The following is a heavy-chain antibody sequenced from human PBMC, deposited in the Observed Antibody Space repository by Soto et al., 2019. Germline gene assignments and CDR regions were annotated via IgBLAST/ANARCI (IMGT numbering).Heavy chain of an antibody. V-gene: IGHV1-18*01. Sequence: QVPLVQSGAEVKKPGASVKVSCKASGYTCTSYGISWVRQAPGQGLEWMGWISAYNGNTNYAQKLQGRVTMTTDTSTSTAYMELRSLRSDDTAVYYCARDMNDFRSGRSKTNWFDPWGQGTLVTVSS. CDR3: ARDMNDFRSGRSKTNWFDP. D-gene: IGHD3-3*01. J-gene: IGHJ5*02. CDR2: ISAYNGNT. CDR1: GYTCTSYG.